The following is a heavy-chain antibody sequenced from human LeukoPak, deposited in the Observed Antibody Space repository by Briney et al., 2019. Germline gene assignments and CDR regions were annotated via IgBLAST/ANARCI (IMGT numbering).Heavy chain of an antibody. CDR3: ARGRVTTLYYFDY. CDR1: GFTFSDHW. Sequence: PGGSLRLSCAASGFTFSDHWMDWVRQAPGKGLEWVGRTRDKANSYTTEDAASVKGRFTISRDDSKNSLYLQMNSLKTEDTAVYYCARGRVTTLYYFDYWGQGTLVTVSS. D-gene: IGHD4-17*01. CDR2: TRDKANSYTT. J-gene: IGHJ4*02. V-gene: IGHV3-72*01.